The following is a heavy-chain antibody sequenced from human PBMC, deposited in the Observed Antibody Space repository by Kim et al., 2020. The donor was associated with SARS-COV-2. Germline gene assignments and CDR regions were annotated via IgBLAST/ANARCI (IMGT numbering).Heavy chain of an antibody. J-gene: IGHJ6*02. CDR3: ARDKNNYYDSSGYYRRVYYYYYYGMDV. CDR1: GFTFSSYS. Sequence: GGSLRLSCAASGFTFSSYSMNWVRQAPGKGLEWVSYISSSSSTIYYADSVKGRFTISRDNAKNSLYLQMNSLRDEDTAVYYCARDKNNYYDSSGYYRRVYYYYYYGMDVWGQGTTVTVSS. V-gene: IGHV3-48*02. CDR2: ISSSSSTI. D-gene: IGHD3-22*01.